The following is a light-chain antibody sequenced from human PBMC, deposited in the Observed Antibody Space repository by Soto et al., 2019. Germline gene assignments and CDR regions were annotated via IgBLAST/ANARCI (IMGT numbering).Light chain of an antibody. CDR1: QSISNY. Sequence: DIQMTQSPSSLSASVGDRVTIACRASQSISNYLNWYQQRPGKAPKLLIYAASSLQSGVPSRFSGSGSGTDFTLTISSLQPEDFVTYYCQQTYSTPITFGQRTRLEIK. J-gene: IGKJ5*01. CDR2: AAS. CDR3: QQTYSTPIT. V-gene: IGKV1-39*01.